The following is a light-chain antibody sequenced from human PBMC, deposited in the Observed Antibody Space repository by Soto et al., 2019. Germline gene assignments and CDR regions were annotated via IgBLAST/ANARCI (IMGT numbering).Light chain of an antibody. V-gene: IGLV2-14*03. CDR3: SSYTSSSTLEGV. CDR1: GSDFGGYNY. CDR2: DVS. J-gene: IGLJ3*02. Sequence: QSARLQLASVPGSPEHSITISCTGTGSDFGGYNYVSWYQKYPGKAPKLMFYDVSNRPSGVSNPFSGSKSGNTASLTISGLQAEDEADYYCSSYTSSSTLEGVFGGGTKLTVL.